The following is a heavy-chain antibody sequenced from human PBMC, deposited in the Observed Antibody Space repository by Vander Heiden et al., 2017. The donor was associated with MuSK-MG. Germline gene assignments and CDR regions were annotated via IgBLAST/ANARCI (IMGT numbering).Heavy chain of an antibody. Sequence: EVQLVESGGGLVQPGGSLRLSCAASGFTVSSNYMSWGRQAPGKGLEWVSVIYSGGSIYYADSVKGRFTISRHNSKNTLYLQMNSLRPEDTAVYYCARDGDGGNWYNLWGQGTLVTVSS. CDR2: IYSGGSI. V-gene: IGHV3-53*04. J-gene: IGHJ4*02. CDR1: GFTVSSNY. D-gene: IGHD2-21*01. CDR3: ARDGDGGNWYNL.